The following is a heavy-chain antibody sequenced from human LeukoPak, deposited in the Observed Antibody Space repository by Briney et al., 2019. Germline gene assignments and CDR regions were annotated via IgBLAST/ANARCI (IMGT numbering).Heavy chain of an antibody. CDR1: GVSMNYYF. CDR3: AKSNGYGLVDV. Sequence: PSQTLSLTCTVSGVSMNYYFWNWIRQPPGKGLEWIGNIFYSGSTYYSPSLRSRVTISLDTSRNQFSLKLNSVTAADTAVYYCAKSNGYGLVDVWGQGTMVTVSS. J-gene: IGHJ3*01. D-gene: IGHD3-10*01. CDR2: IFYSGST. V-gene: IGHV4-59*12.